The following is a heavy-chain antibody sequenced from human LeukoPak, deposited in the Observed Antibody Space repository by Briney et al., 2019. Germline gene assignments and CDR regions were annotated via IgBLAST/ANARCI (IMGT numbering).Heavy chain of an antibody. V-gene: IGHV3-48*04. D-gene: IGHD1-26*01. CDR3: ARGGGSYCVIPHFQH. CDR1: GFTFSSYS. CDR2: ISSTATI. Sequence: GGSLRLSCAASGFTFSSYSMNWVRQAPGKGLEWVSYISSTATIYYADFLKGRFIISRDNAKNSLYLQMNSLRAADTAVYYCARGGGSYCVIPHFQHWGQGTLVTVSS. J-gene: IGHJ1*01.